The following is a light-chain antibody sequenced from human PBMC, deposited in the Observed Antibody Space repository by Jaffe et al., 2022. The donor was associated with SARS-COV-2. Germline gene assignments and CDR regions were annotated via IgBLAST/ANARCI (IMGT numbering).Light chain of an antibody. CDR1: QSLLYSSNNQNY. J-gene: IGKJ2*01. CDR3: QQYYNLPYT. V-gene: IGKV4-1*01. Sequence: DIVMTQSPDSLAVSLGERATINCKSSQSLLYSSNNQNYLAWYQQRPGQPPKLLIYWASTRESGVPDRFSGSGSGTDFTLTINSPQAEDVAVYYCQQYYNLPYTFGQGTKLEIK. CDR2: WAS.